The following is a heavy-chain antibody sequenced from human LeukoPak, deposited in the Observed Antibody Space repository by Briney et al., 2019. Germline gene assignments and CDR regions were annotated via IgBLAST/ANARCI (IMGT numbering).Heavy chain of an antibody. V-gene: IGHV3-23*01. CDR1: GFTFSSYA. J-gene: IGHJ4*02. CDR2: ISGSGGST. Sequence: GGSLRLSCAASGFTFSSYAMSWVRQAPGKGLEWVSAISGSGGSTYYADSVKGRFTISRDNSKNTLYLQMNSLRAEDTAVYYCAKEGPGAAQWDNNFDYWGQGTLVTVSS. D-gene: IGHD1-26*01. CDR3: AKEGPGAAQWDNNFDY.